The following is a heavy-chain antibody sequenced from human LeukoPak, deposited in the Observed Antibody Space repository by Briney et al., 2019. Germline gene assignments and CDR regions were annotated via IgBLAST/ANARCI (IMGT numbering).Heavy chain of an antibody. J-gene: IGHJ3*02. CDR1: GGSISSGSYY. D-gene: IGHD1-1*01. V-gene: IGHV4-61*02. CDR2: IYTSGST. Sequence: SQTLFLTCTVSGGSISSGSYYWSWIRQPAGKGLEWIGRIYTSGSTNYNPSLKSRVTISVDTSKNQFSLKLSSVTAADTAVYYCARDPSRTEGAFDIWGQGTMVTVSS. CDR3: ARDPSRTEGAFDI.